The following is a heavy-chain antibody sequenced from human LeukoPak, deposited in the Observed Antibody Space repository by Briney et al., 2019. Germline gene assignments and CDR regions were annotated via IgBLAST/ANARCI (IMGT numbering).Heavy chain of an antibody. CDR2: ISGSGGGST. V-gene: IGHV3-23*01. CDR1: GFTFSSYA. CDR3: AKDGIPGPYYYYGMDV. Sequence: PSGGSLRLSCAASGFTFSSYAMSWVRQAPGKGLEWVSGISGSGGGSTYYADSVKGRFTISRDNSKNTLYLQMNSLRAEDTAVYYCAKDGIPGPYYYYGMDVWGQGTTVTVSS. J-gene: IGHJ6*02. D-gene: IGHD1-1*01.